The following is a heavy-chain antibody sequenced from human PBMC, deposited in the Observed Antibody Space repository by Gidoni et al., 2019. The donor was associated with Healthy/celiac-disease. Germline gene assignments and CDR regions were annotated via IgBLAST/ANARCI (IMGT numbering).Heavy chain of an antibody. CDR3: ARQDSGYDPFDY. Sequence: QLQLQESGPGLVKPSETLSLTCTVSGGSISRSGYYWGWIRQPPGKGLEWIGSIYYSGSTYYNPSLKSRVTISVDTSKKQFSLKLSSVTAADTAVYYCARQDSGYDPFDYWGQGTLVTVSS. D-gene: IGHD5-12*01. CDR1: GGSISRSGYY. J-gene: IGHJ4*02. V-gene: IGHV4-39*01. CDR2: IYYSGST.